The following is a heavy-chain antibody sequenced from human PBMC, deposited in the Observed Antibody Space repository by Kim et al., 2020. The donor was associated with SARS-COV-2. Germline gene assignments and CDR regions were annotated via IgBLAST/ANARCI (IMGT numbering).Heavy chain of an antibody. V-gene: IGHV3-7*03. CDR2: IKQDGSEK. CDR1: GFTFSNYW. Sequence: GGSLRLSCAASGFTFSNYWMAWVRQAPGKGLEWVANIKQDGSEKYYVDSVKGRFTISRDNAKNSLYLQMNSLRAEDTAVYYCARGKYCGGGSCYDYWGQGTLVTVSS. D-gene: IGHD2-15*01. J-gene: IGHJ4*02. CDR3: ARGKYCGGGSCYDY.